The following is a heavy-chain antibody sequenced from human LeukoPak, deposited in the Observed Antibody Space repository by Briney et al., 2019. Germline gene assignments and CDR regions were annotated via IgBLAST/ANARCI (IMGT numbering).Heavy chain of an antibody. Sequence: GGSLRLSCAASGLTLSNYEMNWVRQAPEKGLEWISYISSSGSTRFYADSVKGRFTISRDNAKNSLYLQMTSLRAEDTAVYYCARLGRADTAMIFWGQGTLVTVSS. D-gene: IGHD5-18*01. J-gene: IGHJ4*02. CDR2: ISSSGSTR. CDR1: GLTLSNYE. V-gene: IGHV3-48*03. CDR3: ARLGRADTAMIF.